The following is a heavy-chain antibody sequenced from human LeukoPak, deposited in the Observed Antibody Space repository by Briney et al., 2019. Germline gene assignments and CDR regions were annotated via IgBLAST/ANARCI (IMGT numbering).Heavy chain of an antibody. CDR3: VRDPMGSGVDY. Sequence: GGSLRLSCTASELTFTAYYMAWIRQAPGRGLEWIAHISSSGSRIYYADSVRGRFTISRDNAKNSLYLQMNSLRADDTAVYYCVRDPMGSGVDYWGQGTRVTVSS. V-gene: IGHV3-11*01. CDR2: ISSSGSRI. J-gene: IGHJ4*02. D-gene: IGHD3-10*01. CDR1: ELTFTAYY.